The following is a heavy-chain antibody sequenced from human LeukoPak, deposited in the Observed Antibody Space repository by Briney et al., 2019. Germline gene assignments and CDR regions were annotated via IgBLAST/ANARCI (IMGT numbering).Heavy chain of an antibody. J-gene: IGHJ4*02. V-gene: IGHV3-7*04. CDR3: TRVGYIDEGIDY. D-gene: IGHD5-24*01. CDR1: GFPFSSYW. CDR2: IKQDGSKK. Sequence: PGGSLRLSCVASGFPFSSYWMTWVRQAPGKGLEWVANIKQDGSKKSYVDSVKGRFTISRGNAKNSLYLQMNSLRAEDMAIYYCTRVGYIDEGIDYWGQGTLVTVSS.